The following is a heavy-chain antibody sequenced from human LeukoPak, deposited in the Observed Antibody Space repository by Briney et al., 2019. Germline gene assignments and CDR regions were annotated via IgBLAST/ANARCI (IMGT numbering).Heavy chain of an antibody. CDR1: GGTFSSYA. CDR2: IIPILGIA. CDR3: ATGGDIVATIFDY. Sequence: ASVKVSCKASGGTFSSYAISWVRQAPGQGLEWMGRIIPILGIANYAQKFQGRVTITADKSTSTAYMELSSLRSEDTAVYYCATGGDIVATIFDYWGQGTLVTVSS. J-gene: IGHJ4*02. V-gene: IGHV1-69*04. D-gene: IGHD5-12*01.